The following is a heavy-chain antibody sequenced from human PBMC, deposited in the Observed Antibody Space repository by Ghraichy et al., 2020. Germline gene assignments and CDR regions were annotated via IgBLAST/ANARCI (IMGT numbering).Heavy chain of an antibody. Sequence: GGSLRLSCAASGFTFSSYSMNWVRQAPGKGLEWVSYISYSSSTIYYGDSVQGRFTISRDNGKNSVDHQMNSLRDEDTAVYYCARLGWDYSSSYYYYYGMDVWGQGTTVTVSS. CDR1: GFTFSSYS. V-gene: IGHV3-48*02. J-gene: IGHJ6*02. CDR3: ARLGWDYSSSYYYYYGMDV. CDR2: ISYSSSTI. D-gene: IGHD6-6*01.